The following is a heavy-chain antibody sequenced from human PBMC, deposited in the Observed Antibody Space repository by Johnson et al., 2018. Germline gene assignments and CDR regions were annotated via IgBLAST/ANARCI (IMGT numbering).Heavy chain of an antibody. J-gene: IGHJ6*03. V-gene: IGHV3-9*01. CDR1: GFTFDVYA. CDR3: AKDIMGPPDYYYYYYMDV. D-gene: IGHD2-8*01. Sequence: VQLLETGGGLVQPGRSLRLSCAASGFTFDVYAMHWVRQVPGKGLEWVSGISWDSGTIAYADSVKGRFTISRDNAKNSLYLQMNSLRAQDTALYYFAKDIMGPPDYYYYYYMDVWGKGTTVTVSS. CDR2: ISWDSGTI.